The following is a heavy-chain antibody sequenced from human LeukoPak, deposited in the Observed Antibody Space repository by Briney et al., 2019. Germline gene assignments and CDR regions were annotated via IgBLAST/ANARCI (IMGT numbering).Heavy chain of an antibody. CDR1: GFAFTDYF. CDR2: INGGGGRK. V-gene: IGHV3-23*01. Sequence: GGSLRLSCVASGFAFTDYFMSWVRQAPGKGLEWVAGINGGGGRKYYADYVKGRFTIYRDNSKKMLYLQMNSLRVEDPAVYSCAIDSTKTGSSWYRDAFNVWGQGTMVTVSS. J-gene: IGHJ3*01. CDR3: AIDSTKTGSSWYRDAFNV. D-gene: IGHD6-13*01.